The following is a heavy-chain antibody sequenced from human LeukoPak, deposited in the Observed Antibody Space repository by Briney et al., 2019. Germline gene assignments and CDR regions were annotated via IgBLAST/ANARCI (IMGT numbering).Heavy chain of an antibody. D-gene: IGHD2-21*02. CDR1: GGSIVSYY. V-gene: IGHV4-59*08. CDR3: ARHGHHGDHDY. J-gene: IGHJ4*02. CDR2: IYYTGST. Sequence: PSETLSLTCTVSGGSIVSYYWSWIRQPPGKGLEWIGYIYYTGSTNYNPSLKSRVTISVDTSKNQFSLKLSSVTAADTAVYYCARHGHHGDHDYWGQGTLVTVSS.